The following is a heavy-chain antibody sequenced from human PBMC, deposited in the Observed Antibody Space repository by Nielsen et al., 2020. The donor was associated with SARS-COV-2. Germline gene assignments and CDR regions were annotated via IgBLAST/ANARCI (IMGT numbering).Heavy chain of an antibody. D-gene: IGHD3-3*01. V-gene: IGHV1-46*01. Sequence: WVRQAPGQGLEWMGIINPSGGSTSYAQKFQGRVTITADESTSTAYMELSSLRSEDTAVYYCARDQRKGYYDFWSGYFAFDIWGQGTMVTVSS. CDR3: ARDQRKGYYDFWSGYFAFDI. J-gene: IGHJ3*02. CDR2: INPSGGST.